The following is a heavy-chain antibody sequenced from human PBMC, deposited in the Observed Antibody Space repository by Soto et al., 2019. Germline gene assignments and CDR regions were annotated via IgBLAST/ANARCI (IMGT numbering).Heavy chain of an antibody. D-gene: IGHD3-10*01. J-gene: IGHJ6*02. CDR2: INPNSGGT. Sequence: ASVKVSCKASGYTFTGYYMHWVRQAPGQGLEWMGWINPNSGGTNYAQKFQGWVTMTRDTSISTAYMELSRLRSDDTAVYYCARGGPLLLWFGELLPYYYYGMDVWGQGTTVTVSS. CDR1: GYTFTGYY. CDR3: ARGGPLLLWFGELLPYYYYGMDV. V-gene: IGHV1-2*04.